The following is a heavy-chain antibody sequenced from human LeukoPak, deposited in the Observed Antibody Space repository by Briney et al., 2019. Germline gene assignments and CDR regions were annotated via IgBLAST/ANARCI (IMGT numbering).Heavy chain of an antibody. CDR1: GFTFSSSG. CDR2: ISYDGSSR. D-gene: IGHD3-10*01. J-gene: IGHJ4*02. V-gene: IGHV3-30*18. Sequence: GGSLRLSCAASGFTFSSSGMHWVRQAPGKGLEWVAVISYDGSSRYSADSVKGRFTSSRDNSKNTLYLQMNSLRAEDAAGYYCAKSVVLVGGVIPDKGQSGFDYWGQGTVVTVSS. CDR3: AKSVVLVGGVIPDKGQSGFDY.